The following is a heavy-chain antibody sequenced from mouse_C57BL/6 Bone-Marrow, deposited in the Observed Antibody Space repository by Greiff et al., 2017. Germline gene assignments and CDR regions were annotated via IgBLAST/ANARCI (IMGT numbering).Heavy chain of an antibody. Sequence: VQLQQSGPELVKPGASVKISCKASGYSFTGYYMNWVKQSPEKSLEWIGEINPSTGGTTYNQKFKAKATLTVDKSSSTAYMQLKSLTSEDSAVYYCAREADDYGVNWGQGTTLTVSS. D-gene: IGHD2-4*01. CDR3: AREADDYGVN. J-gene: IGHJ2*01. CDR1: GYSFTGYY. CDR2: INPSTGGT. V-gene: IGHV1-42*01.